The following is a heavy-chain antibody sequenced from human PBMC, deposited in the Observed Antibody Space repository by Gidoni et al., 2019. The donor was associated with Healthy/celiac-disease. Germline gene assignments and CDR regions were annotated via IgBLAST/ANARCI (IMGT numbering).Heavy chain of an antibody. CDR1: GGSFSGSY. V-gene: IGHV4-34*01. D-gene: IGHD3-3*01. CDR3: ARGGRSTIFGVAASYYYYGMDV. CDR2: INHSGST. J-gene: IGHJ6*02. Sequence: VQLQQWCAGLLKPSETLSLPCAVYGGSFSGSYWRWIRQPPGKGLEWIGEINHSGSTNYNPYLKSRVTRSGDTSKNQFALKLSAVTAADTAVYYCARGGRSTIFGVAASYYYYGMDVWGQGTTVTVSS.